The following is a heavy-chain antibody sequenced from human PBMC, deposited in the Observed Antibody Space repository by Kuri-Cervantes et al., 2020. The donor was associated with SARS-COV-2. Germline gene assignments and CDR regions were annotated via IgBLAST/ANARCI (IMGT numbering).Heavy chain of an antibody. CDR3: AKDHLKTDSGYSSGLHTKNYYYYGMDV. CDR1: GFTFSSCG. CDR2: ISYDGSNK. Sequence: GESLKISCAASGFTFSSCGMHWVRQAPGKGLEWVAVISYDGSNKYYADSVKGRFTISRDNSKNTLYLQMNSLRAEDTAVYYCAKDHLKTDSGYSSGLHTKNYYYYGMDVWGQGTTVTVSS. V-gene: IGHV3-30*18. J-gene: IGHJ6*02. D-gene: IGHD6-25*01.